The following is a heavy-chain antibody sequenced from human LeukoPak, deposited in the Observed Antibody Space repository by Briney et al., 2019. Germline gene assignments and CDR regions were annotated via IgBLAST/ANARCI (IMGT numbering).Heavy chain of an antibody. D-gene: IGHD3-10*01. CDR2: ISWNSGSI. CDR3: AKDIHGSGSYYFDN. J-gene: IGHJ4*02. Sequence: GGPLRLSCGASGFSFDDYTMHWVRQVPGKGLEWVSGISWNSGSIGYVDSVKGRFTISRDNAKNSLYLQMNSLRPEDMALYFCAKDIHGSGSYYFDNWGQGTLVTVSS. V-gene: IGHV3-9*03. CDR1: GFSFDDYT.